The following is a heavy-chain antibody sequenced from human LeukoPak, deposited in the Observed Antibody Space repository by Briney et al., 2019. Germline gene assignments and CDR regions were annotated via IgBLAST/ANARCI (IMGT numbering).Heavy chain of an antibody. CDR3: AKEGLHYDILTGSIYYYGMDV. CDR1: GFTFSSYG. CDR2: ISYDGSNK. J-gene: IGHJ6*02. V-gene: IGHV3-30*18. Sequence: PGGPLRLSCAASGFTFSSYGMHWVRQAPGKGLEWVAVISYDGSNKYYADSVKGRFTISRDNSKNTLYLQMNSLRAEDTAVYYCAKEGLHYDILTGSIYYYGMDVWGQGTTVTVSS. D-gene: IGHD3-9*01.